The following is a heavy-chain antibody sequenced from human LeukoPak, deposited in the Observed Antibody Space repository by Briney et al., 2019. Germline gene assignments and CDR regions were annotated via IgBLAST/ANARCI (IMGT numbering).Heavy chain of an antibody. Sequence: GSLRLSCAASGFTFSSYEMNWVRQAPGKGLEWVSYISSSGSIIYYADSVKGRFTISRDNAKNSLYLQMNSLRAEDTAVYYCARDGGELLGWYFDLWGRGTLVTVSS. V-gene: IGHV3-48*03. D-gene: IGHD1-26*01. CDR3: ARDGGELLGWYFDL. J-gene: IGHJ2*01. CDR2: ISSSGSII. CDR1: GFTFSSYE.